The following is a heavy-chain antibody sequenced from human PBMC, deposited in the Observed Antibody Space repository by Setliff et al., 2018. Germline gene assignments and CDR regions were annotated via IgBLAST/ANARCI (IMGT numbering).Heavy chain of an antibody. D-gene: IGHD6-6*01. V-gene: IGHV4-39*07. CDR2: LYYTGAT. J-gene: IGHJ5*02. CDR3: ARGYAARVGFGNWFDP. Sequence: SETLSLTCTVSGGSISSDDNYWSWIRQPPGGGLEWIGILYYTGATYYNPSLKSRVTISVDTPNNQFSLKLSSVTAADTAVFYCARGYAARVGFGNWFDPWSQGTLVTVSS. CDR1: GGSISSDDNY.